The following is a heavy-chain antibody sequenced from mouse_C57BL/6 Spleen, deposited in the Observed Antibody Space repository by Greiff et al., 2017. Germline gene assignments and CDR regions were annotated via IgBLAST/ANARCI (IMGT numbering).Heavy chain of an antibody. J-gene: IGHJ4*01. D-gene: IGHD1-1*01. CDR1: GYSFTDYN. Sequence: VQLQQSGPELVKPGASVKISCKASGYSFTDYNMNWVKQSNGKSLEWIGVINPNYGTTSYNQKFKGKATLTVDQTSSTAYMQLNSLTSEDSAVYDCARVGTTVVGRDAMDYWGQGTSVTVSS. CDR3: ARVGTTVVGRDAMDY. V-gene: IGHV1-39*01. CDR2: INPNYGTT.